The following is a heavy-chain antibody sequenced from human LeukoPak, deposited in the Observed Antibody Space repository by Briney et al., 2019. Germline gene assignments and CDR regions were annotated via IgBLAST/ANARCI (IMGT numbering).Heavy chain of an antibody. J-gene: IGHJ4*02. CDR3: ARDPQGWVRFDS. CDR2: IYSSGNT. Sequence: SETLSLTCTVSGASISTYYWSWIRQPPGKGLEWIGYIYSSGNTNYNPSLKGRVTISVDTSKNQFSLKLGSVTAADTAMYYCARDPQGWVRFDSWGQGILVTVSS. CDR1: GASISTYY. D-gene: IGHD6-19*01. V-gene: IGHV4-59*01.